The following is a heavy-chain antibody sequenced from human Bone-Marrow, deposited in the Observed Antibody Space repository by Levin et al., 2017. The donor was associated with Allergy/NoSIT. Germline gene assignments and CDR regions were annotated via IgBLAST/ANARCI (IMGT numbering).Heavy chain of an antibody. CDR1: GYSFTGFY. J-gene: IGHJ3*02. Sequence: GASVKVSCKASGYSFTGFYLHWIRQAPRQGLEWMGWISPNSGGTNYAQKFQGRVTMSRDMSISTAYMELSRLRSDDTAVYYCSRRPHYYDSSGYYGSHAFDIWGQGTMDTVSS. CDR2: ISPNSGGT. CDR3: SRRPHYYDSSGYYGSHAFDI. D-gene: IGHD3-22*01. V-gene: IGHV1-2*02.